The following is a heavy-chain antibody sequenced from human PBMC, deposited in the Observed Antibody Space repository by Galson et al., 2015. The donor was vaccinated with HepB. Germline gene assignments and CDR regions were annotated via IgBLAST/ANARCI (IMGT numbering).Heavy chain of an antibody. J-gene: IGHJ3*02. V-gene: IGHV3-21*01. CDR3: ARGSSLVGTVVTPLDAFDI. CDR2: ISSSSSYI. D-gene: IGHD4-23*01. CDR1: GFTFSSYS. Sequence: SLRLSCAASGFTFSSYSMNWVRQAPGKGLEWVSSISSSSSYIYYADSVKGRFTISRDNAKNSLYLQMNSLRAEDTAVYYCARGSSLVGTVVTPLDAFDIWGQGTMVTVSS.